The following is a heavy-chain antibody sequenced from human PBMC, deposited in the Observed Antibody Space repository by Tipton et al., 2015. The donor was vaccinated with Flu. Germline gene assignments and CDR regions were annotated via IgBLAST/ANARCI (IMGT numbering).Heavy chain of an antibody. CDR1: GFTFSNAW. CDR3: PPMVGKYYDFWGGYRHIDY. CDR2: IKSKTDGGTT. J-gene: IGHJ4*02. Sequence: SLRLSCAASGFTFSNAWMSWVRQAPGKGLEWVGRIKSKTDGGTTDYAAPVKGRFTISRDDSKNTLYLQMNSLKTEDTAVYYCPPMVGKYYDFWGGYRHIDYWGQGTLVTVSS. D-gene: IGHD3-3*01. V-gene: IGHV3-15*01.